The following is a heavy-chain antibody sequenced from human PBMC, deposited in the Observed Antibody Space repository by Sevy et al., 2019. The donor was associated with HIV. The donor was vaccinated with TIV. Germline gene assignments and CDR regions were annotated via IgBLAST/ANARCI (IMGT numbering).Heavy chain of an antibody. CDR3: ARGGYYDSSGYYDFDY. Sequence: GGSLRLSCAASGFTFSSYSMNWVRQAPGKGLEWVSYISSSSSTIYYAHSVKGRFTISRDNAKNSLYLQMNSLRDEDTAVYYCARGGYYDSSGYYDFDYWGQGTLATVSS. D-gene: IGHD3-22*01. CDR1: GFTFSSYS. CDR2: ISSSSSTI. J-gene: IGHJ4*02. V-gene: IGHV3-48*02.